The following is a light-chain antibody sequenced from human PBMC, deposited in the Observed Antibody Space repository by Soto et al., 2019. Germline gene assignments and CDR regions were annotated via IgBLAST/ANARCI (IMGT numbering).Light chain of an antibody. V-gene: IGKV3-20*01. CDR2: GAI. Sequence: EIVLTQSPGSLSLSPGERATLSCRASQSVYFSYLAWYQQKSGQAPRLLTHGAISRAAGIPDRFSGSDSGRDFTHIINGVTPEDSVVYYCQQYGSSPYTFGRGTRLEI. CDR1: QSVYFSY. CDR3: QQYGSSPYT. J-gene: IGKJ5*01.